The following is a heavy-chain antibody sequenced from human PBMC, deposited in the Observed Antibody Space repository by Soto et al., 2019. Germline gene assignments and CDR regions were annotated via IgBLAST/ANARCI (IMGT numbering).Heavy chain of an antibody. CDR3: ARDSDGSGSYYTDY. J-gene: IGHJ4*02. CDR1: GYTFTNYG. Sequence: GASVKVSCKASGYTFTNYGISWVRQAPGQGLEWMGWISHWGKTNYAQKLQGRVTMTTDTSASTAFMELRSLRSDDTAMYFCARDSDGSGSYYTDYWGQGTLVTVSS. D-gene: IGHD3-10*01. V-gene: IGHV1-18*01. CDR2: ISHWGKT.